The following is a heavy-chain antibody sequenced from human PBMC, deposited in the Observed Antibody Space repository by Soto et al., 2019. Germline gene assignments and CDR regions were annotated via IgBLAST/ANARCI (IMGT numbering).Heavy chain of an antibody. CDR2: IIPILGIA. CDR1: GGTFSSYT. Sequence: QVQLVQSGAEVKKPGSSVKVSCKASGGTFSSYTISWVRQAPGQGLEWMGRIIPILGIANYAQKFQGRVTITADKSTSTAYMELSSLRSEDTAVYYCAREVRGVATLGDWFDPWGQGTLVTVSS. J-gene: IGHJ5*02. CDR3: AREVRGVATLGDWFDP. D-gene: IGHD5-12*01. V-gene: IGHV1-69*08.